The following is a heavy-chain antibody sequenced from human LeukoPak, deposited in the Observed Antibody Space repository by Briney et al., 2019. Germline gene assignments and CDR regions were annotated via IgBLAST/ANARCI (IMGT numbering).Heavy chain of an antibody. CDR3: ARDSSSWDFDY. V-gene: IGHV1-2*02. D-gene: IGHD6-13*01. CDR1: GGTFSSYA. CDR2: INPNSGGT. Sequence: ASVKVSCKASGGTFSSYAISWVRQAPGQGLEWMGWINPNSGGTNYAQKFQGRVTMTRDTSISTAYMELSRLRSDDTAVYYCARDSSSWDFDYWGQGTLVTVSS. J-gene: IGHJ4*02.